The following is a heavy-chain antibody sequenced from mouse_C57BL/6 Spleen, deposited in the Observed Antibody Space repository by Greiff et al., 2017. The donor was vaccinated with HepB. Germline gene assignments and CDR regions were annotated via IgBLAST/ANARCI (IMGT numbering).Heavy chain of an antibody. CDR2: ISGGGGNT. CDR1: GFTFSSYT. D-gene: IGHD2-1*01. J-gene: IGHJ1*03. V-gene: IGHV5-9*01. CDR3: ARLGGNYWYFDV. Sequence: EVKVVESGGGLVKPGGSLKLSCAASGFTFSSYTMSWVRQTPEKRLEWVATISGGGGNTYYPDSVKGRFTISRDNAKNTLYLQMSSLRSEDTALYYCARLGGNYWYFDVWGTGTTVTVSS.